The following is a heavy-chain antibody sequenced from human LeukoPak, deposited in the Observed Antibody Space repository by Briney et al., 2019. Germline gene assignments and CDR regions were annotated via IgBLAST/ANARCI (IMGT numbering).Heavy chain of an antibody. CDR1: GLTFSSYS. CDR2: ISSSSSTI. J-gene: IGHJ4*02. CDR3: ARGGSYYYDSSGYYPLFY. D-gene: IGHD3-22*01. V-gene: IGHV3-48*01. Sequence: GGSLRLSCAASGLTFSSYSMNWARPAPGKGLEWVSYISSSSSTIYYADSVKGRFTISRDNAKNSLYLQMNSLRADDTAVYYCARGGSYYYDSSGYYPLFYWGQGTLVTVSS.